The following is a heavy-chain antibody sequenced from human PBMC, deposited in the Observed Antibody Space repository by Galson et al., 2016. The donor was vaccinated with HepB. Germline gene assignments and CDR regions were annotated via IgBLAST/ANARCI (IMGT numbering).Heavy chain of an antibody. D-gene: IGHD5-12*01. CDR1: GGSVSSGSYY. CDR3: ARGRFPYSGFHIDY. V-gene: IGHV4-61*01. CDR2: ISYSGST. J-gene: IGHJ4*02. Sequence: SETLSLTCTVSGGSVSSGSYYWSWIRQPPGKGLEWIGYISYSGSTNYNPSLKSRVTISVDTTKNQFSLKVSSVTAADTAVYYCARGRFPYSGFHIDYWGQGTLVTVSS.